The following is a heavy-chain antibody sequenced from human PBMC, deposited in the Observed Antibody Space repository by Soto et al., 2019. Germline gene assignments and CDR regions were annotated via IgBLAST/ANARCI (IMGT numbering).Heavy chain of an antibody. D-gene: IGHD6-19*01. CDR2: IIPIVGIA. Sequence: QVQLVQSGAEVKKPGSSVKVSCKASGGTFSSYIISWVRQAPGQGLEWMGRIIPIVGIANYAQRFQGRVTITAGKSTTPPYMEMSSLRSEDTAVYYCARGGVAGFDPWGQGTLVTVSS. V-gene: IGHV1-69*02. J-gene: IGHJ5*02. CDR3: ARGGVAGFDP. CDR1: GGTFSSYI.